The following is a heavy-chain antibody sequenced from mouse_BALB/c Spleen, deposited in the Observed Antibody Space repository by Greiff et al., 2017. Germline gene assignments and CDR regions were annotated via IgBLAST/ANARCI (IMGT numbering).Heavy chain of an antibody. Sequence: VQLQQSAAELARPGASVKMSCKASGYTFTSYTTHWVKQRPGQGLEWIGYINPSSGYTEYNQKFKDKTTLTADKSSSTAYMQLSSLTSEDSAVYDCARSDGNYPFYYAMDYWGQGTSVTVSS. CDR3: ARSDGNYPFYYAMDY. V-gene: IGHV1-4*02. D-gene: IGHD2-1*01. J-gene: IGHJ4*01. CDR2: INPSSGYT. CDR1: GYTFTSYT.